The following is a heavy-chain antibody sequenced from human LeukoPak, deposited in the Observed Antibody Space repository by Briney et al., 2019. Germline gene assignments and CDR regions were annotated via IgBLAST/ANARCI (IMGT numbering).Heavy chain of an antibody. D-gene: IGHD3-10*01. CDR2: ISSSSSTI. CDR3: ASRFLWFGELLNGGDY. CDR1: GFTFSSYS. V-gene: IGHV3-48*01. J-gene: IGHJ4*02. Sequence: GGSLRLSCAASGFTFSSYSMNWVRQAPGKGLEWVSYISSSSSTIYYADSVKGRFTISRDNAKNSLYLQMNSLRAEDTAVYYCASRFLWFGELLNGGDYWGQGTLVTASS.